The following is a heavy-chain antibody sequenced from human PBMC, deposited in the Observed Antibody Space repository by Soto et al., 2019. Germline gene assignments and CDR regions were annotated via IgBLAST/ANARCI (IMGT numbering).Heavy chain of an antibody. V-gene: IGHV3-23*01. J-gene: IGHJ6*02. CDR2: ISGSGGST. CDR3: AKDKGTGGIAAAYYGMDV. D-gene: IGHD6-13*01. CDR1: GFTFSSYA. Sequence: GSLRLSCAASGFTFSSYAMSWVRQAPGKGLEWVSAISGSGGSTYYADSVKGRFTISRDNSKNTLYLQMNSLRAEDTAVYYCAKDKGTGGIAAAYYGMDVWGQGTTVTVSS.